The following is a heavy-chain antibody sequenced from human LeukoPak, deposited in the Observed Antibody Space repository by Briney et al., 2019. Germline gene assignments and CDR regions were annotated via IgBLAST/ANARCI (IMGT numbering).Heavy chain of an antibody. J-gene: IGHJ3*02. D-gene: IGHD3-22*01. CDR1: GGTFSSYA. CDR2: IIPIFGTA. CDR3: AGTKNHYDSSAYAFDI. V-gene: IGHV1-69*05. Sequence: GASVKVSCKASGGTFSSYAISWVRQAPGQGLEWMGGIIPIFGTANYAQKFQGRVTMTTDTSTSTAYMELRSLRSDDTAVYYCAGTKNHYDSSAYAFDIWGQGTMVTVSS.